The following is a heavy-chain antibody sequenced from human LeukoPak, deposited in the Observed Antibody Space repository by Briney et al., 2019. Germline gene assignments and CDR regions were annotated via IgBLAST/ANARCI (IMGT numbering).Heavy chain of an antibody. CDR1: GYTFTGYY. CDR3: ARDRYSSSHHAY. CDR2: INPNSGGT. Sequence: GSSVKVSCKASGYTFTGYYMHWVRQAPGQGPEWMGWINPNSGGTNYAQKFQGRVTMTRDTSISTAYMELSRLRSDDTAVYYCARDRYSSSHHAYWGQATLVTVSS. V-gene: IGHV1-2*02. D-gene: IGHD6-13*01. J-gene: IGHJ4*02.